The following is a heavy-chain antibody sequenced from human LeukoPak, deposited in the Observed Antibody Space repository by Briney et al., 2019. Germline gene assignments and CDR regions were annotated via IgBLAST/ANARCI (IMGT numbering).Heavy chain of an antibody. D-gene: IGHD2-15*01. Sequence: GGSLRLSCAASGFTFSSYAMSWVRQAPGKGLEWVSAISGSGGSTYYADSVKGRFTISRDNSKNTLYLQMNSLRAEDTAVYYCAKDLSVTVVVVAGIFDYWGQGTLVTVSS. V-gene: IGHV3-23*01. CDR2: ISGSGGST. CDR3: AKDLSVTVVVVAGIFDY. J-gene: IGHJ4*02. CDR1: GFTFSSYA.